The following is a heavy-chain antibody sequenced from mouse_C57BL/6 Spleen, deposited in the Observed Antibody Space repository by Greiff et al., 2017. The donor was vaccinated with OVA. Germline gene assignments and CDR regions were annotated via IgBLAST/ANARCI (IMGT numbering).Heavy chain of an antibody. Sequence: QVHVKQSGPGLVQPSQSLSITCTVSGFSLTSYGVHWVRQSPGKGLEWLGVIWSGGSTDYNEAFISRLSISKDNSKSQVFCKMNSLQADDTARYDCARNYYYGSRGAMDYWGQGTAVTVSS. CDR3: ARNYYYGSRGAMDY. V-gene: IGHV2-2*01. CDR2: IWSGGST. CDR1: GFSLTSYG. D-gene: IGHD1-1*01. J-gene: IGHJ4*01.